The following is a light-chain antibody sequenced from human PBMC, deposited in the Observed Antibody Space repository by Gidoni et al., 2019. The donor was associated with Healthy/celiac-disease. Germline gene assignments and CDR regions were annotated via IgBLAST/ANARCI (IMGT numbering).Light chain of an antibody. J-gene: IGKJ1*01. CDR2: DAS. V-gene: IGKV1-33*01. CDR3: QQYENLPRA. CDR1: QELSNY. Sequence: IQMTQSPSSLSASVGDRVTIPCQASQELSNYLNSYHQKPGRTPKLLIYDASKLETGVPSRFSGSVSGTDFSFTISSLQPEDIATYYCQQYENLPRAFGQGTKVEIK.